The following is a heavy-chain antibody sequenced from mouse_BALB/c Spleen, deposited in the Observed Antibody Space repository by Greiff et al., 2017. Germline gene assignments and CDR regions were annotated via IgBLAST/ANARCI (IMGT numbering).Heavy chain of an antibody. V-gene: IGHV5-6*01. Sequence: EVQVVESGGDLVKPGGSLKLSCAASGFTFSSYGMSWVRQTPDKRLEWVATISSGGSYTYYPDSVKGRFTISRDNAKNTLYLQMSSLKSEDTAIYYCARQGLRAFAYWGQGTLVTVSA. D-gene: IGHD2-4*01. CDR2: ISSGGSYT. CDR3: ARQGLRAFAY. CDR1: GFTFSSYG. J-gene: IGHJ3*01.